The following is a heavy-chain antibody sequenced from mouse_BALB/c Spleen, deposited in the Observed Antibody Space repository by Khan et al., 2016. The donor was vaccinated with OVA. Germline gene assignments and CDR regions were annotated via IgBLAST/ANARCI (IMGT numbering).Heavy chain of an antibody. V-gene: IGHV1S136*01. CDR3: AREASSWDVAVPY. D-gene: IGHD4-1*01. CDR2: INPDNAGT. Sequence: VQLKQSGPELVEPGASVKMSCKASGYTFTNFVIHWVKQKPGQGLEWIGYINPDNAGTRYNEKFKGKATLTSDISSTSAYMELLSLTSEDSAVYYCAREASSWDVAVPYWGQGTLVTVSA. CDR1: GYTFTNFV. J-gene: IGHJ3*01.